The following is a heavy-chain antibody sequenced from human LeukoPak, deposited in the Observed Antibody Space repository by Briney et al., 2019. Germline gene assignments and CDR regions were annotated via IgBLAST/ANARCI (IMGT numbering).Heavy chain of an antibody. V-gene: IGHV4-59*01. Sequence: PETLSLTRTVSGGSPSSYYWSWIRHPPGKGLEWSGYIYYSGSANYNPSLKSRVTISVDKSKNQFSLKLSSVTAAATAVYYCATGPSGYYYYGMDVWGKGTTVTVSS. D-gene: IGHD1-26*01. CDR1: GGSPSSYY. J-gene: IGHJ6*04. CDR2: IYYSGSA. CDR3: ATGPSGYYYYGMDV.